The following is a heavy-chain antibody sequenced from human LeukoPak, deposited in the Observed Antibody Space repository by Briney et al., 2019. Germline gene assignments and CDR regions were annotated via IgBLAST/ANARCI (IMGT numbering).Heavy chain of an antibody. CDR1: GFTFSSYD. J-gene: IGHJ4*02. V-gene: IGHV3-30*18. D-gene: IGHD6-6*01. Sequence: GGSLRLSCAASGFTFSSYDMHWVRQAPGKGLEWVAVISYDGSNKYYADSVKGRFTISRDNSKNTLYLQMNSLRAEDTAVYYCAKERGIAARPDYWGQGTLVTVSS. CDR2: ISYDGSNK. CDR3: AKERGIAARPDY.